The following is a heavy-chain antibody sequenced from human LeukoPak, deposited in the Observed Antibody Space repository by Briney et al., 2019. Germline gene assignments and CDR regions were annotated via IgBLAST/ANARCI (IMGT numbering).Heavy chain of an antibody. J-gene: IGHJ4*02. D-gene: IGHD2-2*01. CDR1: GFTFSSYC. CDR2: ISYDGSNK. Sequence: GGSLRLAWAAAGFTFSSYCMEWVRQAPGKVLEWVAAISYDGSNKYYADSVKGRFTISRDNSKNTLYLQMNSLRSDDTAVYYCARDYAPYCSSTSCPPDYWGQGTLVTVSS. CDR3: ARDYAPYCSSTSCPPDY. V-gene: IGHV3-30*03.